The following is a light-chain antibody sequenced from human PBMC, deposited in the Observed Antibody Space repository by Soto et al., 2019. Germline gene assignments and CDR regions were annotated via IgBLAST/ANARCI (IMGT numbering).Light chain of an antibody. Sequence: SVLTQPASVSGSPGQSITISCTGTSSDVGGYNFVSWYQQHPGKAPKLMIYEVTNRPSGVSDRFSGSKSGNTASLTISGLQAEDEAHYYSTSYISSSTPFYVFGTGTKVTVL. V-gene: IGLV2-14*01. CDR3: TSYISSSTPFYV. J-gene: IGLJ1*01. CDR1: SSDVGGYNF. CDR2: EVT.